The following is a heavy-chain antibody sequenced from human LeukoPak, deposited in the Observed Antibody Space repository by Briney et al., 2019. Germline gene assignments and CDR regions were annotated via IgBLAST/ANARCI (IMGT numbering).Heavy chain of an antibody. V-gene: IGHV1-69*13. CDR1: WGTFCTYA. CDR2: IIPMFGIA. Sequence: VRVSYKPSWGTFCTYAISWVRQAPGQGLEWRGGIIPMFGIATYTQQLECRVQIPTDESTSTAYMNLSSLRSEDTAVYYCARGKLLFGVVTHFDYWGQGTLVTVSS. CDR3: ARGKLLFGVVTHFDY. J-gene: IGHJ4*02. D-gene: IGHD3-3*01.